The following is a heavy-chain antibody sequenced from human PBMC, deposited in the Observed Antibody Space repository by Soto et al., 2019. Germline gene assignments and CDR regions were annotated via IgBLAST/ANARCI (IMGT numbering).Heavy chain of an antibody. Sequence: ASVKVSCKASGYTFTSYAMHWVRQAPGQRLEWMGWINAGNGNTKYSQKFQGRVTITRDTSASTAYMELSSLRSEDTAVYYCARDYKAVAPFDYWGRGTLVTVSS. CDR1: GYTFTSYA. CDR2: INAGNGNT. CDR3: ARDYKAVAPFDY. V-gene: IGHV1-3*01. J-gene: IGHJ4*02. D-gene: IGHD6-19*01.